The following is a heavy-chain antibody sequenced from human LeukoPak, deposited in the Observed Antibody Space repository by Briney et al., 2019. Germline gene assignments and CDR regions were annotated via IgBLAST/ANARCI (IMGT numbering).Heavy chain of an antibody. CDR2: IYYSGST. Sequence: SETLSLTCTVSGGSIRSYYWSWIRQTPGKGLEWIGYIYYSGSTNYNPSLKSRVTISVLTSKNRFSLKLSSVTAADTAVYYCAKSNGYGLIDIWGQGIMVTVSS. D-gene: IGHD3-22*01. CDR1: GGSIRSYY. V-gene: IGHV4-59*12. CDR3: AKSNGYGLIDI. J-gene: IGHJ3*02.